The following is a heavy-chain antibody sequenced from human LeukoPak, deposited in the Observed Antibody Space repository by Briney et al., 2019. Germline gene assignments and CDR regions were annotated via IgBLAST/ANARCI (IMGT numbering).Heavy chain of an antibody. J-gene: IGHJ5*01. V-gene: IGHV4-30-2*01. D-gene: IGHD3-10*01. Sequence: SETLSLTCTVSGYAITSGGFSWNWIRQPPGKGLEWIGCIYDRGPAYYNPSLKSRFTISVDRPKNQFFLNVTSLTAADTAVYYCARSRQASGLFDSWGQGTLVVVSS. CDR3: ARSRQASGLFDS. CDR2: IYDRGPA. CDR1: GYAITSGGFS.